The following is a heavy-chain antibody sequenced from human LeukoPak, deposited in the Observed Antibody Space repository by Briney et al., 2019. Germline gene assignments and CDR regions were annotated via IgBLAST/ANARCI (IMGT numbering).Heavy chain of an antibody. J-gene: IGHJ6*02. CDR2: ISGSGGST. CDR1: GFTFSSYA. Sequence: GGPLRLSCAASGFTFSSYAMSWVRQAPGKGLEWVSAISGSGGSTYYADSVKGRFTISRDNAKNSLYLQMNSLRAEDTAVYYCARDLSASYSYYYYGLDVWGQGTTVTVSS. CDR3: ARDLSASYSYYYYGLDV. V-gene: IGHV3-23*01. D-gene: IGHD3-10*01.